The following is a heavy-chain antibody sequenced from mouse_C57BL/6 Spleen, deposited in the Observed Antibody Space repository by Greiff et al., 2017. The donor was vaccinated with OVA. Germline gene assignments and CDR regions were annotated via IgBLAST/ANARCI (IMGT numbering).Heavy chain of an antibody. CDR3: ARVTGTSWFAY. CDR1: GFTFSDYG. Sequence: EVNVVESGGGLVKPGGSLKLSCAASGFTFSDYGMHWVRQAPEKGLEWVAYISSGSSTIYYADTVKGRFTISRDNAKNNLFLQMPSLRSEDTAMYYCARVTGTSWFAYWGQGTLVTVSA. D-gene: IGHD4-1*01. CDR2: ISSGSSTI. J-gene: IGHJ3*01. V-gene: IGHV5-17*01.